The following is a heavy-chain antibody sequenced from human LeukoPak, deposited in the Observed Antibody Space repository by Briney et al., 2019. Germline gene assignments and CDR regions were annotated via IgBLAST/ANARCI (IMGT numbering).Heavy chain of an antibody. CDR1: GFTFSDYY. Sequence: PGGSLRLSCAASGFTFSDYYMSWIRQAPEKGLEWVSYISSSGSTIYYADSVKGRFTISRDNAKNSLYLQMNSLRAEDTAVYYCASWGSVAVAGTGFDYWGQGTLVTVSS. J-gene: IGHJ4*02. CDR2: ISSSGSTI. CDR3: ASWGSVAVAGTGFDY. D-gene: IGHD6-19*01. V-gene: IGHV3-11*01.